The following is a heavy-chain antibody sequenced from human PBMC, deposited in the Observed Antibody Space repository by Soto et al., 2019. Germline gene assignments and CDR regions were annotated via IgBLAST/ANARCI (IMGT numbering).Heavy chain of an antibody. CDR2: IIPIFGTA. CDR1: GGTFSSYA. Sequence: SVKVSCKASGGTFSSYAISWVRQAPGQGLEWMGWIIPIFGTANYAQKFQGRVTITADKSTSIAYMELSSLRSEDTAVYYCARGGPKAAGYYYGMDVWGQGTTVTVS. CDR3: ARGGPKAAGYYYGMDV. J-gene: IGHJ6*02. V-gene: IGHV1-69*06. D-gene: IGHD2-15*01.